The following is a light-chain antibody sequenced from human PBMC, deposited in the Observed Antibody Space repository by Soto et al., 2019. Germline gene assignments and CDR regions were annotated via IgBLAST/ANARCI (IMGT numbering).Light chain of an antibody. CDR2: AAA. Sequence: DIQMTQSPSSLSASVGDRVTITCRASQSISSYLNWYQQKPGKAPKLLIYAAASLQGGVPSRFSGSGSGTDFTLTISSLQPEDFETYYCQQSYSTPYTFGQGTKLEIK. J-gene: IGKJ2*01. V-gene: IGKV1-39*01. CDR3: QQSYSTPYT. CDR1: QSISSY.